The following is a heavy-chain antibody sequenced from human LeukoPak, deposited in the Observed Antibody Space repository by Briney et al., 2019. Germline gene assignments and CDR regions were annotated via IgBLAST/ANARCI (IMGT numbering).Heavy chain of an antibody. CDR2: IYTSGST. J-gene: IGHJ4*02. Sequence: PSQTLSLTCTVSGGSISSGSYYWSWIRQPAGKGLEWIGRIYTSGSTNYNPSLKSRVTISVDTSKNQFSLKLSSVTAADTAVYYCARGPLRQGGNSGFDYWGQGTLVTVSS. D-gene: IGHD4-23*01. V-gene: IGHV4-61*02. CDR3: ARGPLRQGGNSGFDY. CDR1: GGSISSGSYY.